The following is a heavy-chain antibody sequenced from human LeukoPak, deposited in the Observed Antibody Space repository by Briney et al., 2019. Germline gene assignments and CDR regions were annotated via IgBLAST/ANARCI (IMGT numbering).Heavy chain of an antibody. V-gene: IGHV4-4*02. CDR3: ARDLSGMDV. CDR2: ISQSGST. Sequence: SGTLSLTCAVSGGFISSSNWWTWVRQPPGKGLEWVGEISQSGSTNYNPSLKSRVTISLDKSRNQFSLKLTSVTAADTAVYYCARDLSGMDVWGQGTTVTVSS. J-gene: IGHJ6*02. CDR1: GGFISSSNW.